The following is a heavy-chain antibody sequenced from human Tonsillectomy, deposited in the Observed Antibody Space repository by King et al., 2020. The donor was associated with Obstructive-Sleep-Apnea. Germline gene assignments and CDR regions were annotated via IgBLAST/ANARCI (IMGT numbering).Heavy chain of an antibody. J-gene: IGHJ4*02. D-gene: IGHD6-19*01. CDR3: ARGGSSGWYGY. CDR1: GFTFSIYA. CDR2: ISYDGSNK. Sequence: VQLVESGGGVVQPGRSLRLSCAASGFTFSIYAMHWVRQAPGKGLEWVAVISYDGSNKYYADSVKGRFTISRDNSKNTLYLQMISLRAEDTAVYYCARGGSSGWYGYWGQGTLVTVSS. V-gene: IGHV3-30*04.